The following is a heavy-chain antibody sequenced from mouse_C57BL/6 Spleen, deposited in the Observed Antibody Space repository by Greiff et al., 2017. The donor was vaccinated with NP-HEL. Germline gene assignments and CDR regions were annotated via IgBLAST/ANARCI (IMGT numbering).Heavy chain of an antibody. CDR3: ARSGSSLDYFDY. D-gene: IGHD1-1*01. V-gene: IGHV1-80*01. J-gene: IGHJ2*01. Sequence: VQLQQSGAELVKPGASVKISCKASGYAFSSYWMNWVKQRPGKGLEWIGQIYPGDGDTNYNGKFKGKATLTADKSSSTAYMQLSSLTSEDSAVYFCARSGSSLDYFDYWGQGTTLTVSS. CDR2: IYPGDGDT. CDR1: GYAFSSYW.